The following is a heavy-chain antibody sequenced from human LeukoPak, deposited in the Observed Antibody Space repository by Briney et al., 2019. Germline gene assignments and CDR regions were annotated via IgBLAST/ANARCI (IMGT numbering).Heavy chain of an antibody. Sequence: ASVKVSCKASGYSFTDYYMQWVRQAPGQGLEWMGWINPNSGGTKYAQKFQGRVTMTRDTSISTAYMELRRLRSDDTAVYYCARVYGSGSYYAFDIWGQGTMVTVSS. V-gene: IGHV1-2*02. CDR2: INPNSGGT. CDR1: GYSFTDYY. CDR3: ARVYGSGSYYAFDI. J-gene: IGHJ3*02. D-gene: IGHD3-10*01.